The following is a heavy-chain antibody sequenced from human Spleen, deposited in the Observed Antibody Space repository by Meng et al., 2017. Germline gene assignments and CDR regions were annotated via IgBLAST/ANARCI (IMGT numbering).Heavy chain of an antibody. CDR3: ARGNVATFLGY. CDR2: INHSGST. V-gene: IGHV4-39*07. CDR1: GGPISSYGYY. D-gene: IGHD5-12*01. Sequence: QLQLQESGPGLVKPSATLSLTCSVSGGPISSYGYYWAWIRQSPGKGLEWIGEINHSGSTNYNPSLKSRVTISVDTSKNQFSLNLRSVTAADTAVYYCARGNVATFLGYWGQGTLVTVSS. J-gene: IGHJ4*02.